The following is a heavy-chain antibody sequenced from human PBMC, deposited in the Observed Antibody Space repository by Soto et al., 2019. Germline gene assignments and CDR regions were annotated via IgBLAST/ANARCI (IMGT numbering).Heavy chain of an antibody. D-gene: IGHD1-1*01. Sequence: QITLKESAPTRVKPTQTLTLTCTFSGFSLTSRPMGVGWIRQPPGKALEWLAFIYWDDDKRYSPSLRSRLTTTKDTSGNQLVLTMPTMDPVDTATYYCAHRLSGYTWNGGYFDYWGQGALVTVSS. V-gene: IGHV2-5*02. CDR2: IYWDDDK. CDR1: GFSLTSRPMG. CDR3: AHRLSGYTWNGGYFDY. J-gene: IGHJ4*02.